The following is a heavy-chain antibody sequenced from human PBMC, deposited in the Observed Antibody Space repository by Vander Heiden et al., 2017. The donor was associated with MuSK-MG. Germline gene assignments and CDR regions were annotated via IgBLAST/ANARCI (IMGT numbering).Heavy chain of an antibody. V-gene: IGHV4-38-2*02. J-gene: IGHJ3*02. CDR3: ARPPASDDSSGYYDAFDI. CDR2: IYHSGST. CDR1: GYSISSGYY. Sequence: QVQLQESGPGLVQPSETLSLTCTVSGYSISSGYYWGWIRQPPGKGLEWIGSIYHSGSTYYNTSLKRRVTISVDTSKNQFSRKLSSVTAAETAVYYCARPPASDDSSGYYDAFDIWGQGTMVTVSS. D-gene: IGHD3-22*01.